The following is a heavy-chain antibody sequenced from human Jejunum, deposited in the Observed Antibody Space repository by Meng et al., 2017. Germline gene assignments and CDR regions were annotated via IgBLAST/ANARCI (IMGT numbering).Heavy chain of an antibody. V-gene: IGHV3-23*01. J-gene: IGHJ4*01. Sequence: GESLKISCAASGFTFTNYAMTRVRQAPGSGLEWVSTVSVGGYNADYADSVKGRFTISRDNSKDTLYLQMNSLRAEDTAIYYCAKGPGRGLVMTIPPSFWGNGTLVTVSS. CDR1: GFTFTNYA. CDR2: VSVGGYNA. CDR3: AKGPGRGLVMTIPPSF. D-gene: IGHD3/OR15-3a*01.